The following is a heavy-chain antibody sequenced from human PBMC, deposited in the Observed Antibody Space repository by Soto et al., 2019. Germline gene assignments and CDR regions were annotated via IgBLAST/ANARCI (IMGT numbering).Heavy chain of an antibody. Sequence: QVQLVESGGGVVQPGRSLRLSCAASGFTFSSYAMHWVRQAPGKGLEWVAVISYDGSNKYYADSVKGRFTISRDNSKNPXYXLRNRLGAEDTAVYYCARGIAVGERLGQQWLVPLDYWGQGTLVTVSS. CDR2: ISYDGSNK. CDR1: GFTFSSYA. V-gene: IGHV3-30-3*01. CDR3: ARGIAVGERLGQQWLVPLDY. D-gene: IGHD6-19*01. J-gene: IGHJ4*02.